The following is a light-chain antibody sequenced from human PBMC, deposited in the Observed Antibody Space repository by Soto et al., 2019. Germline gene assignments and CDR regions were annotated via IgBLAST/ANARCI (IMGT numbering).Light chain of an antibody. Sequence: EIVLTQSPGTLSVSPGERATLSCRASQSVSSSYLAWYQQKPGQAPRLIIYGAYSRATGIPDRFSGSGSGTDFTLTISSLEPEDFAVYYCQQRSNWPPITFGQGTRLEIK. CDR3: QQRSNWPPIT. V-gene: IGKV3D-20*02. CDR2: GAY. J-gene: IGKJ5*01. CDR1: QSVSSSY.